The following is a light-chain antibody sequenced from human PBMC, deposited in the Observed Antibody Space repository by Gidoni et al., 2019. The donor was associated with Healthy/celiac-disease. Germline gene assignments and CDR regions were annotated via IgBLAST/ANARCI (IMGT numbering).Light chain of an antibody. Sequence: QSALTQPASVSGSPGQSITISCTGTSSYVGGYNYVSWYQQHPGKAPKLMIYDVSNRPSGVSNRFSGLQAEDEADYYCSSYTSSSTLVFGGGTKLTVL. V-gene: IGLV2-14*03. J-gene: IGLJ2*01. CDR3: SSYTSSSTLV. CDR1: SSYVGGYNY. CDR2: DVS.